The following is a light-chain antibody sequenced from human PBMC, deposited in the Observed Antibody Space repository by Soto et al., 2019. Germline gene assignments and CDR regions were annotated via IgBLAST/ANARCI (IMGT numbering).Light chain of an antibody. Sequence: DIQMTKSPSSLSASVGDRVTITCRASQSIRSWLAWYQQKRGKAPTLLIYDAYSLESGVPSRFSGRRSGTEFTLTIAGLQPEDFATYYCQQYESYSPLTFGGGTKVDIK. CDR1: QSIRSW. CDR3: QQYESYSPLT. J-gene: IGKJ4*01. CDR2: DAY. V-gene: IGKV1-5*01.